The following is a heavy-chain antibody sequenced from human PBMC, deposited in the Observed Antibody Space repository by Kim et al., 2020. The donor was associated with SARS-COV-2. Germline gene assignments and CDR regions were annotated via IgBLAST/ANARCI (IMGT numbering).Heavy chain of an antibody. Sequence: YYNPSLKSRVTISVDTSKNQFSLKLSSVTAADTAVYYCARDPKRDDAFDIWGQGTMVTVSS. J-gene: IGHJ3*02. D-gene: IGHD6-25*01. CDR3: ARDPKRDDAFDI. V-gene: IGHV4-39*07.